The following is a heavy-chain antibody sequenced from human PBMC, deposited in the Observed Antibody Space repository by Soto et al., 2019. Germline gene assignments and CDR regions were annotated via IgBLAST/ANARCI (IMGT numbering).Heavy chain of an antibody. V-gene: IGHV1-8*02. J-gene: IGHJ4*02. CDR1: GYTFTSYD. CDR2: MNPNSGNT. D-gene: IGHD7-27*01. CDR3: ARGLLSLTGEGV. Sequence: ASVKVSCKASGYTFTSYDINWVRQATGQGLEWMGWMNPNSGNTGYAQKFQGRVTMTRNTSISTAYMELSSLRSEDTAVYYCARGLLSLTGEGVWGQGTLVTVSS.